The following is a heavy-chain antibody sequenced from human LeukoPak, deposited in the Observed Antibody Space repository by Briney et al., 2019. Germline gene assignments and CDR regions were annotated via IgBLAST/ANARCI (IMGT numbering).Heavy chain of an antibody. D-gene: IGHD3-3*01. CDR3: AKGGEFTIFGVVTPYYYYMDV. V-gene: IGHV3-23*01. J-gene: IGHJ6*03. Sequence: PGGSLRLSCAASGFTLSNFAMSWVRQAPGKGLEWVSGISDSGSSTYYADSVKGRFTISRDNSENMLYLQMNSLRAEDTAVYYCAKGGEFTIFGVVTPYYYYMDVWGKGTTVTVSS. CDR1: GFTLSNFA. CDR2: ISDSGSST.